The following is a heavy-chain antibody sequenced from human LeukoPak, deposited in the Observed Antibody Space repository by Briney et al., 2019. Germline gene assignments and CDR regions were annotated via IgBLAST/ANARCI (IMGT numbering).Heavy chain of an antibody. CDR1: GFTFSSYA. J-gene: IGHJ3*02. Sequence: GGSLRLSCAASGFTFSSYAMSWVRQAPGKGLEWVANIKQDGTEKYYVDSVKGRFTISRDNAKNSLYLQMNSLRAEDTAIYYCARGIDIWGQGTMVTVSS. CDR3: ARGIDI. CDR2: IKQDGTEK. V-gene: IGHV3-7*01.